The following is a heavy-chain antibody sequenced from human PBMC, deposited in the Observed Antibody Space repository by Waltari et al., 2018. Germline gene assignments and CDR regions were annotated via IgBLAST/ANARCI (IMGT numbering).Heavy chain of an antibody. CDR1: GGTFNTYV. CDR3: ASSSSWYASFRHYYYYMDV. J-gene: IGHJ6*03. D-gene: IGHD6-13*01. CDR2: ITPIFGTP. Sequence: QVQLVQSGAEVKTPGSSVKVSCKASGGTFNTYVFSWVRQAPGQGLEWMGGITPIFGTPTYSPKFQGRLTITADESTTTAYMELASLRSEDTAVYYCASSSSWYASFRHYYYYMDVWGKGTTVTVSS. V-gene: IGHV1-69*13.